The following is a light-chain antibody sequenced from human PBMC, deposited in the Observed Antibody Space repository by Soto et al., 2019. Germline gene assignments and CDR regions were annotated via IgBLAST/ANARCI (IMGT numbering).Light chain of an antibody. CDR3: ISYTSSSTDV. CDR2: DVS. J-gene: IGLJ1*01. CDR1: SSDVGGYNY. Sequence: QLVLTQPASVSGSPGQSIAISCTGTSSDVGGYNYVSWYQQHPGKAPKLMIYDVSHRPSGVSDRFSGSKSGNTASLTISGLQAEDEADYYCISYTSSSTDVFGTGTKLTVL. V-gene: IGLV2-14*01.